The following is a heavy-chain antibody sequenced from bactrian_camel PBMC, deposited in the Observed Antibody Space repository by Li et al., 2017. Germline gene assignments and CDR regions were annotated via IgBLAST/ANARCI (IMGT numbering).Heavy chain of an antibody. Sequence: QVQLVESGGGSVQAGGSLRLSCVVSGHSRGSNCVGWYRLPPGRAPAEREGIAAIRRSGGETWYAGSVKGRFTISRDNAKNTVYLQMNSLRSEDTGLYHCATVADGYWGRGTQVTVS. CDR1: GHSRGSNC. D-gene: IGHD6*01. CDR2: IRRSGGET. CDR3: ATVADGY. J-gene: IGHJ6*01. V-gene: IGHV3-3*01.